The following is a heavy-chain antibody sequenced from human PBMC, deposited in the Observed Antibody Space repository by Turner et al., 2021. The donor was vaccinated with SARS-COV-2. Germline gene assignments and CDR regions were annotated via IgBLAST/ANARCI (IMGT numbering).Heavy chain of an antibody. CDR2: FNHESSHI. CDR1: VNTFIGKY. V-gene: IGHV1-2*02. J-gene: IGHJ4*02. D-gene: IGHD6-19*01. Sequence: QVQLVPSGAEVRKPRASVKLSCKASVNTFIGKYLHWVREAPGQGLEWMGCFNHESSHIDYPQKFHGRVTPTKDTSIPTAYMDFSSLRFDDTAVYYCASGTRRGSVWSKTFDYWGQGTPVTVSS. CDR3: ASGTRRGSVWSKTFDY.